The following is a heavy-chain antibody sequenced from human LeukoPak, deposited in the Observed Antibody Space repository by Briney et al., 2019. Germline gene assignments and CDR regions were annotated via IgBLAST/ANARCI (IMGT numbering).Heavy chain of an antibody. V-gene: IGHV3-21*01. J-gene: IGHJ4*02. D-gene: IGHD3-10*01. CDR1: GFTFSSYS. Sequence: GGSLRLSCAASGFTFSSYSMNWVRQAPGKGLEWASSISSSSSYIYYADSVKGRSTISRDNAKNSLSLQMNSLRVEDTAVYYCARAAKFEFYFDYWGQGTLVTVSS. CDR2: ISSSSSYI. CDR3: ARAAKFEFYFDY.